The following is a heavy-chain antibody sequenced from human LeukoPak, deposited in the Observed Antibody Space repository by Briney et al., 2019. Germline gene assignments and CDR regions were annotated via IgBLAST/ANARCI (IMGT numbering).Heavy chain of an antibody. CDR3: ARDSSYGSGSYFYNWFDP. V-gene: IGHV4-38-2*02. CDR2: IYHSGST. Sequence: TSETLSLTCAVSGYSISSGYYWGWIRQPPGKGLEWIGRIYHSGSTYYNPSLKSRVTISVDTSKNQFSLKLSSVTAADTAVYYCARDSSYGSGSYFYNWFDPWGQGTLVTVSS. CDR1: GYSISSGYY. D-gene: IGHD3-10*01. J-gene: IGHJ5*02.